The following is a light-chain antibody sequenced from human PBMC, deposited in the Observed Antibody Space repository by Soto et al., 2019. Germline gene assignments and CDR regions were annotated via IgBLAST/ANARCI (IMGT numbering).Light chain of an antibody. Sequence: DIQMTQSPSTLSASVGDRVTITCRASQSISTWLAWYQQKPGKAPKLLIYDASTLESGVPSRFSGSGSGTEFTLTISSLQPDDFATYYCQQYDSSFLTFGGGTKVDIK. J-gene: IGKJ4*01. CDR3: QQYDSSFLT. CDR1: QSISTW. CDR2: DAS. V-gene: IGKV1-5*01.